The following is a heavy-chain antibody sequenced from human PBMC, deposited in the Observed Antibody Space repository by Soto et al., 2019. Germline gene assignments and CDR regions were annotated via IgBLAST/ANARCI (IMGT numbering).Heavy chain of an antibody. CDR1: GFSLSTSGVG. CDR3: AYLPCSGGSCYWFSFSGMDV. V-gene: IGHV2-5*02. CDR2: IYWDDDK. D-gene: IGHD2-15*01. J-gene: IGHJ6*02. Sequence: QITLKESGPTLVKPTQTLTLTCTFSGFSLSTSGVGVAWTRQPPGKALEWLALIYWDDDKRYRPSLESRLTTTKDPSKNQVVLTTTNMDSVDTATYYCAYLPCSGGSCYWFSFSGMDVWGQGTTVTVSS.